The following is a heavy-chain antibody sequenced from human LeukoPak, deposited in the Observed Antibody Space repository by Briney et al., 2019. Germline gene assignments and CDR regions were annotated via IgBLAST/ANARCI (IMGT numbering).Heavy chain of an antibody. V-gene: IGHV3-23*01. CDR3: AKVLTIFGVVTPYGMDV. D-gene: IGHD3-3*01. CDR1: GFTFSSYA. Sequence: PGGSLRLSCAASGFTFSSYAMSWVRQAPGKGLEWVSAISGSGGSTYYADSVKGRFTISRDNSKNTLYLQMNSLRAEDTAVYYCAKVLTIFGVVTPYGMDVWGQGTTVTVSS. J-gene: IGHJ6*02. CDR2: ISGSGGST.